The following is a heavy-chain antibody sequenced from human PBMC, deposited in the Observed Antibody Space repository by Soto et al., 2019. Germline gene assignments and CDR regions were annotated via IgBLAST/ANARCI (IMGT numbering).Heavy chain of an antibody. J-gene: IGHJ4*02. D-gene: IGHD3-16*01. Sequence: QVRFVQSGAEVKKPGASVKVSCKASGYTFSRYAMHWVRQAPGQRLEWMGWINVGNGNTKYSQKFQGRVTITRDTSASTGYVELSSLTSEDTAVYYCARDRRQVPVLGLYYYDYWGQGTMVTVSS. CDR1: GYTFSRYA. CDR2: INVGNGNT. V-gene: IGHV1-3*01. CDR3: ARDRRQVPVLGLYYYDY.